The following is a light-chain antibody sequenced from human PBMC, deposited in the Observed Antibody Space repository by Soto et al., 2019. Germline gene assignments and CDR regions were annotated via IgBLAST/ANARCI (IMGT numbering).Light chain of an antibody. V-gene: IGLV2-8*01. CDR1: SSDVGGYNY. CDR2: EVS. J-gene: IGLJ2*01. Sequence: QSVLTQPPSASGSPGQSVTISCTGTSSDVGGYNYVSWYQQHPGKAPKLMIYEVSKRPSGVPARFSGSKSGNTASLTVSGLQAEDEADYYCSSYAASNNLVFGGGTKLTVL. CDR3: SSYAASNNLV.